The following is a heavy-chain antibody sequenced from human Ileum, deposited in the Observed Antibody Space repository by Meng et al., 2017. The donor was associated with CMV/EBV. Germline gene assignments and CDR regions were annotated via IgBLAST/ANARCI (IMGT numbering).Heavy chain of an antibody. Sequence: SGCTFGSYAMSWVRQAPGKGLKWVSSISGNGGSTYYADSVKGRFTISRDNSKNTLYLQMNSLRAEDTAVYYCAKDPTGKPRDYFDYWGQGTLVTVSS. CDR2: ISGNGGST. V-gene: IGHV3-23*01. D-gene: IGHD7-27*01. CDR1: GCTFGSYA. CDR3: AKDPTGKPRDYFDY. J-gene: IGHJ4*02.